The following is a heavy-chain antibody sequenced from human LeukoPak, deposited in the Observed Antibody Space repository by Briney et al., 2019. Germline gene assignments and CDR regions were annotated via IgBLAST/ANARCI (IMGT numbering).Heavy chain of an antibody. CDR2: INHSGST. D-gene: IGHD3-22*01. CDR1: GGSFSGYY. V-gene: IGHV4-34*01. CDR3: AGPPGPRFRNDSSGRGRAFDI. Sequence: SETLSLTCAVYGGSFSGYYWSWIRQPPGKGLEWIGEINHSGSTNYNPSPKSRVTISVDTSKNQFSLKLSSVTAADTAVYYCAGPPGPRFRNDSSGRGRAFDIWGQGTMVTVSS. J-gene: IGHJ3*02.